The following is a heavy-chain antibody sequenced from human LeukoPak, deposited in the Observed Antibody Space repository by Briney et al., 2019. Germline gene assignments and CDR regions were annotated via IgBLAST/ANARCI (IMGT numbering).Heavy chain of an antibody. CDR1: GFTVSSNY. V-gene: IGHV3-66*02. J-gene: IGHJ4*02. D-gene: IGHD3-3*01. CDR2: IYSGGST. Sequence: GGSLRLSCAASGFTVSSNYMSWVRQAPGKWLEWVSVIYSGGSTYYADSVKGRFTISRDNSKNTLYLQMNSLRAGDTAVYYCARDRHDLSHFDYWGQGTLVTVSS. CDR3: ARDRHDLSHFDY.